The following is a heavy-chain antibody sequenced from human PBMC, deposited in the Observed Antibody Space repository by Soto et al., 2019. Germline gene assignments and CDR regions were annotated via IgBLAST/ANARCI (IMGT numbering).Heavy chain of an antibody. D-gene: IGHD3-16*02. J-gene: IGHJ5*02. CDR3: AAPRAPVPHPRYFDP. CDR1: GFAFSNFA. CDR2: IGSGSRGT. V-gene: IGHV3-23*01. Sequence: EAQLLESGGGLVQPGGSLRLSCAASGFAFSNFAMSWVRQAPGKGLEWVSAIGSGSRGTHYAESVEDRFTISRDDSKNTLYLQLNSLTAADTAVYFCAAPRAPVPHPRYFDPWGQGTPVTVSP.